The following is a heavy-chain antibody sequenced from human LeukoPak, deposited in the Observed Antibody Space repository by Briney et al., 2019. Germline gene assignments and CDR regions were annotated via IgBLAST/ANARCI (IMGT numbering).Heavy chain of an antibody. CDR1: GDSISSSGYY. Sequence: SETLSLTCTVSGDSISSSGYYWGWIRQPPGKGLEWIGNIYYSGSTYYNPSLKSRVTISVDTSKNQFSLKLSSVTAADTAVYYCARGGTVLLWFGEFLLTAPGLNYNYGMDVWGQGTTVTVSS. CDR2: IYYSGST. V-gene: IGHV4-39*02. CDR3: ARGGTVLLWFGEFLLTAPGLNYNYGMDV. D-gene: IGHD3-10*01. J-gene: IGHJ6*02.